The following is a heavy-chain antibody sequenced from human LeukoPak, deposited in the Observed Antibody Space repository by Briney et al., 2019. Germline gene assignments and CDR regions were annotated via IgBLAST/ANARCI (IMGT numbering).Heavy chain of an antibody. CDR3: ATIISHYFTSGSYHKADAPFFAD. Sequence: PGESLKISCKGSGNRFTRSWIGWVRQMPGKGLEWMGSIYPDDSDTNYSPSFQGQVAMSVDKSISTAYLQWSSLKASDTAMYFCATIISHYFTSGSYHKADAPFFADWGQGTLVTVSS. J-gene: IGHJ4*02. V-gene: IGHV5-51*01. D-gene: IGHD3-10*01. CDR2: IYPDDSDT. CDR1: GNRFTRSW.